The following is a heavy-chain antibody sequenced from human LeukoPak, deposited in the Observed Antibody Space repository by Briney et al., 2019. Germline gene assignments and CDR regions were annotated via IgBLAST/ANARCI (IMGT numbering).Heavy chain of an antibody. D-gene: IGHD3-22*01. CDR3: AREGFNYYDSSGEPWADY. Sequence: ASVKVSCKASGGTFSSYAISWVRQAPGQGLEWVGRIIPIFGTANYAQKFQGRVTITTDESTSTAYMELSSLRSEDTAVYYCAREGFNYYDSSGEPWADYWGQGTLVTVSS. J-gene: IGHJ4*02. CDR2: IIPIFGTA. V-gene: IGHV1-69*05. CDR1: GGTFSSYA.